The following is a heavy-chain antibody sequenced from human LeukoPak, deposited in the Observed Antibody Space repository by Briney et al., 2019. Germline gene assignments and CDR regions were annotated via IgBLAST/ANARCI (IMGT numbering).Heavy chain of an antibody. D-gene: IGHD5-18*01. V-gene: IGHV3-30-3*01. CDR2: MSYDGSSK. CDR3: ARDRVQYNYAYPPADY. Sequence: PGRSLRLSCAASGFAFSTYAMHWVRPAPGKGLGWGRLMSYDGSSKSYADSVKGRFIISRDNSKNTLYLQMDSLRAEDTAVYYCARDRVQYNYAYPPADYWGQGTLVTVSS. J-gene: IGHJ4*02. CDR1: GFAFSTYA.